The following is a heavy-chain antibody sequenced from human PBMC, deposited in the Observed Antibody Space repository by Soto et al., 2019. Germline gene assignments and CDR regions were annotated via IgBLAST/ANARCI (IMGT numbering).Heavy chain of an antibody. J-gene: IGHJ4*02. CDR2: IKHSGTN. V-gene: IGHV4-34*02. Sequence: QVQLQQWGAGLLKPSETLSLTCAVYGGSFSDYYWTWIRQPPGKGLEWIGEIKHSGTNTHNPSLKSRVAMSVDTSKNQFSLNLTSVTAADTAIYYCARGGRLRSPFGYWGQGILVTVSS. CDR3: ARGGRLRSPFGY. D-gene: IGHD4-17*01. CDR1: GGSFSDYY.